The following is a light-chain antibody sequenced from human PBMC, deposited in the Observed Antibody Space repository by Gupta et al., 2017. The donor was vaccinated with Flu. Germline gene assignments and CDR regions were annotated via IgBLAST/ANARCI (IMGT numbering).Light chain of an antibody. J-gene: IGKJ2*03. V-gene: IGKV3-20*01. CDR3: QQDGTSPDS. Sequence: EIVLTQSPGTLTLSPGERATLSCRASQSGFSRYLAWYQQKRGQAPRLVIFGASNRATGIPDRFSGSGSGTDFTLTISRLEPEDFAVYYCQQDGTSPDSFGQGTKLEIK. CDR2: GAS. CDR1: QSGFSRY.